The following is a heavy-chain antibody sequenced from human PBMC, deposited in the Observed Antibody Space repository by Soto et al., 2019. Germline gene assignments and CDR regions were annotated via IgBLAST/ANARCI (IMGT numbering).Heavy chain of an antibody. CDR3: ARRYGDYFDY. CDR1: GGSISSYY. CDR2: IYYSGST. J-gene: IGHJ4*02. Sequence: PSETLSLTCTVSGGSISSYYWSWIRQPPGKGLEWIGYIYYSGSTSYNPSLKSRVTISVDTSKNQLSLKLSSVTAADTAVYYCARRYGDYFDYWGQGTLVTVSS. D-gene: IGHD3-10*01. V-gene: IGHV4-59*08.